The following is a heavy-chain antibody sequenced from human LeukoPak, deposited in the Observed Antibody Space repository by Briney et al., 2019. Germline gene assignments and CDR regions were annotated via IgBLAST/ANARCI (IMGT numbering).Heavy chain of an antibody. V-gene: IGHV3-48*04. Sequence: GGSLRLSCAASGFSFSSYIMNWVRQAPGKGLEWVSHISSSSSTIYYADSVKGRFTISRDNAKNSLYLQMNSVRAEDTAVYYCASWPGAWYGEDYWGQGTRVTVSS. CDR1: GFSFSSYI. J-gene: IGHJ4*02. CDR2: ISSSSSTI. D-gene: IGHD3-10*01. CDR3: ASWPGAWYGEDY.